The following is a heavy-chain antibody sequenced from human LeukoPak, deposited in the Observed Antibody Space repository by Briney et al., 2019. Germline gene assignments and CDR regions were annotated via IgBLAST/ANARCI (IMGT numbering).Heavy chain of an antibody. Sequence: ASVKVSCKASGYTFTGYYMHWVRQAPGQGLEWMGWINPNSGGTNYAQKFQGRVTMTRDTSISTAYMELSRLRSDDTAVYYCARDLLPGIAVPGFYPSPDYWGQGTLVTVSS. V-gene: IGHV1-2*02. J-gene: IGHJ4*02. CDR2: INPNSGGT. D-gene: IGHD6-19*01. CDR3: ARDLLPGIAVPGFYPSPDY. CDR1: GYTFTGYY.